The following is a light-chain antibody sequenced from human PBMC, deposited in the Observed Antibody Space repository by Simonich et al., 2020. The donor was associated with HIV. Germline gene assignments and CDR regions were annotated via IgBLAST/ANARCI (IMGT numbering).Light chain of an antibody. V-gene: IGKV3-11*01. CDR2: DAS. CDR1: QSTSTY. CDR3: QLRSNWPPT. Sequence: EIVLTQSPATLSLSPGERATLSCWAMQSTSTYIAWSQHKPGQAPRLLIYDASNRATGIPARFSGSGSGTNFTLTISSLEPEDFAVYYCQLRSNWPPTFGQGTKVEIK. J-gene: IGKJ1*01.